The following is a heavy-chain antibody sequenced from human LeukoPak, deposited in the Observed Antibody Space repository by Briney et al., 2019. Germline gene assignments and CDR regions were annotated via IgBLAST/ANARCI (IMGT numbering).Heavy chain of an antibody. D-gene: IGHD3-10*01. CDR2: ISSSGSTI. CDR3: ARDSLWFGELH. Sequence: GGSLRLSCAASGFTFSSYEMNWVRQAPGKGLEWVSYISSSGSTIYYADSVKGRFTISRDNAKNSLYLRMNSLRAEDTAVYYCARDSLWFGELHWGQGTLVTVSS. V-gene: IGHV3-48*03. CDR1: GFTFSSYE. J-gene: IGHJ4*02.